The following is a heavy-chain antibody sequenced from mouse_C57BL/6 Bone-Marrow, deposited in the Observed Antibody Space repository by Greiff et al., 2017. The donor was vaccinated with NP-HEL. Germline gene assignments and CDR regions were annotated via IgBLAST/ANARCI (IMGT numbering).Heavy chain of an antibody. CDR3: ARWYYGSSYWYFDG. Sequence: QVQLQQPGAELVKPGASVKMSCKASGYTFTSYWITWVKQRPGQGLEWIGDIYPGSGNTNYNEKFKSKATLTVDTSSSTAYMQLSSLTSEDSAVYYCARWYYGSSYWYFDGWGTGATVTVSS. CDR1: GYTFTSYW. V-gene: IGHV1-55*01. CDR2: IYPGSGNT. J-gene: IGHJ1*03. D-gene: IGHD1-1*01.